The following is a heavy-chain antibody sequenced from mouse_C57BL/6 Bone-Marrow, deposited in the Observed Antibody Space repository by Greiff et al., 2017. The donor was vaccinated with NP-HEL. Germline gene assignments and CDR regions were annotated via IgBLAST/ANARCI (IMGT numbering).Heavy chain of an antibody. CDR3: ALAGYYHYFDY. D-gene: IGHD2-3*01. Sequence: VQLKESGPELVKPGASVKISCKASGYSFTGYYMNWVKQSPEKSLEWIGEINPSTGGTTYNQKFKAKATLTVDKSSSTAHMQLKSLTSEDSAVYYCALAGYYHYFDYWGQGTTLTVSS. CDR1: GYSFTGYY. CDR2: INPSTGGT. V-gene: IGHV1-42*01. J-gene: IGHJ2*01.